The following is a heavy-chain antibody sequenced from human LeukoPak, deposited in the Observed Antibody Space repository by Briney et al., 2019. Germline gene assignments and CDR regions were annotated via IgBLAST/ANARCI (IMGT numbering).Heavy chain of an antibody. CDR2: ISSSSSYI. V-gene: IGHV3-21*01. CDR1: GFTFSDYY. J-gene: IGHJ5*02. Sequence: GGPLRLSCAASGFTFSDYYMSWVRQALGKGLEWVSSISSSSSYIYYADSVKGRFTISRDNAKNSLYLQMNSLRAEDTAVYYCARSDSSSWYGGFWFDPWGQGTLVTVSS. CDR3: ARSDSSSWYGGFWFDP. D-gene: IGHD6-13*01.